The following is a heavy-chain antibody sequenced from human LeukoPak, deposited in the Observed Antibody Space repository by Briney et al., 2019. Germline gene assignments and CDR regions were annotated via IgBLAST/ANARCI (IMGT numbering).Heavy chain of an antibody. J-gene: IGHJ4*02. CDR2: ISGSGGST. D-gene: IGHD3-22*01. CDR3: ARALYDSSGYSSFDY. Sequence: PGGSLRLSCAASGFTFSSYAMSWVRQAPGKGLEWVSAISGSGGSTYYADSVKGRFTISRDNSKNTLYLQMNSLRAEDTAVYYCARALYDSSGYSSFDYWGQGTLVTVSS. V-gene: IGHV3-23*01. CDR1: GFTFSSYA.